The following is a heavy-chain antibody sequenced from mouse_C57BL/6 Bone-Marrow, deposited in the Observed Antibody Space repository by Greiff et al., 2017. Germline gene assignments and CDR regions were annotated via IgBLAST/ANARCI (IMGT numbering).Heavy chain of an antibody. Sequence: QVQLKESGAELARPGASVKLSCKASGYTFTSYGISWVKQRTGQGLEWIGEIYPRSGNTYYNEKFKGKATLTADKSSSTAYMELRSLTSEDSAVYFCARPSMVTTGAYWGQGTLVTVSA. D-gene: IGHD2-2*01. V-gene: IGHV1-81*01. CDR3: ARPSMVTTGAY. CDR2: IYPRSGNT. CDR1: GYTFTSYG. J-gene: IGHJ3*01.